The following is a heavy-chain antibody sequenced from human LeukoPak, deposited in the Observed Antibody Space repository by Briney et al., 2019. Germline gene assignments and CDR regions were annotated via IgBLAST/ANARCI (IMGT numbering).Heavy chain of an antibody. V-gene: IGHV4-30-4*07. J-gene: IGHJ4*02. CDR3: AREGYSSSWYVGFDY. D-gene: IGHD6-13*01. CDR1: GGSISRSGYS. Sequence: SETLSLTCAVSGGSISRSGYSWSWIRQPPGKGLEWIGYIYYTGSTYYNPSLKSRLTMSLDTSKNQFSLQLNSVTPEDTAVYYCAREGYSSSWYVGFDYWGQGTLVTVSS. CDR2: IYYTGST.